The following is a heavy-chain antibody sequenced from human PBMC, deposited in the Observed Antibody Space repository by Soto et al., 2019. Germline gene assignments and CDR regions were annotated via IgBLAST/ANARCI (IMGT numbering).Heavy chain of an antibody. Sequence: QITLKESGPTLVKPTQTLTLTCTFSGFSLSTSGVGVGWIRQPPGKALEWLALIYWNDDKRYSPSLKSRLTITKDTSKNPVVLTMTNMDPVDTATYYCAHALASSYYYGSGCYPILDYWGQGTLVTVSS. D-gene: IGHD3-10*01. J-gene: IGHJ4*02. CDR1: GFSLSTSGVG. CDR3: AHALASSYYYGSGCYPILDY. V-gene: IGHV2-5*01. CDR2: IYWNDDK.